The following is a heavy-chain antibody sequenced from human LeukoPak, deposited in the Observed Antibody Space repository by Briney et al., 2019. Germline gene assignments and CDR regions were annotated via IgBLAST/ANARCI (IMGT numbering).Heavy chain of an antibody. D-gene: IGHD3-22*01. CDR2: IYSGGST. J-gene: IGHJ3*02. Sequence: GGSLRLSCAASGFTVSSNYMSWVRQAPGKGLEWVSVIYSGGSTYYADSVKGRFTISRDNSKNTLYLQMNSLRAEDTAVYYCARVRTWTYYYDSSGSNDAFDIWGQGTMVTVSS. CDR3: ARVRTWTYYYDSSGSNDAFDI. V-gene: IGHV3-66*01. CDR1: GFTVSSNY.